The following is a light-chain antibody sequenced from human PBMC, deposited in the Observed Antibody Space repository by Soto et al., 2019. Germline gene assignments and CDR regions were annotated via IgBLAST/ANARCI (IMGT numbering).Light chain of an antibody. CDR1: QSVSSSY. J-gene: IGKJ1*01. Sequence: EIVLTQSPVTLSLSPGERATLSCRASQSVSSSYLAWYQQKPGQAPRLLIYGASSRATGTPDRFSGSGSGTEYSLTISSLQSEDFGVYFRQQYDQWWTLGQGTKVAIK. CDR3: QQYDQWWT. CDR2: GAS. V-gene: IGKV3-20*01.